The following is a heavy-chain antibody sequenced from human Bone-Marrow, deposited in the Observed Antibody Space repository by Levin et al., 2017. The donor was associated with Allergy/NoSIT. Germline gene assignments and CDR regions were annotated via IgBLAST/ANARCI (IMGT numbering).Heavy chain of an antibody. CDR3: ARGGMDGMDV. J-gene: IGHJ6*02. D-gene: IGHD3-16*01. CDR1: GYTFTSYG. CDR2: ISPYNGNT. Sequence: ASVKVSCKASGYTFTSYGITWVRQAPGQGLEWMGWISPYNGNTNYAQNLQGRVTLTTDTSTRTAYMDLRSLRSDDTAVYYCARGGMDGMDVWGQGTTVTVSS. V-gene: IGHV1-18*01.